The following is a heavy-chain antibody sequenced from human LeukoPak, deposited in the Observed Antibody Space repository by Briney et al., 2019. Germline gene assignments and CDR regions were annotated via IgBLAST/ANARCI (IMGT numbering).Heavy chain of an antibody. CDR1: GGTFSSYA. J-gene: IGHJ5*02. CDR2: IIPIFGTA. D-gene: IGHD6-13*01. V-gene: IGHV1-69*06. CDR3: ARVVFGSSWHKTLRGEPNWFDP. Sequence: ASVKVSCKASGGTFSSYAISWVRQAPGQGLEWMGGIIPIFGTANYAQKFQGRVTITADKSTSTAYMELSSLRSEDTAVYYCARVVFGSSWHKTLRGEPNWFDPWGQGTLVTVSS.